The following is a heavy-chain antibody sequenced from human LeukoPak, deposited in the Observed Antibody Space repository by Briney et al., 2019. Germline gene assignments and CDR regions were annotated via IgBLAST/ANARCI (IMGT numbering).Heavy chain of an antibody. CDR3: ATDRDYSNYPHAFDI. D-gene: IGHD4-11*01. CDR2: FDPEDGET. V-gene: IGHV1-24*01. CDR1: GYTLTELS. J-gene: IGHJ3*02. Sequence: ASVKVSCKVSGYTLTELSMHWVRQAPGKGLEWMGGFDPEDGETIYAQKFQGRVTMTEDTSTDTAYMELSSLRSEDTAVYYCATDRDYSNYPHAFDIWGQGTMVTVSS.